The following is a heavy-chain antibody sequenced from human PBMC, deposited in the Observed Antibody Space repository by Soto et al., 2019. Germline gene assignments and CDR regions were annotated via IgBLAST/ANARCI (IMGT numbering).Heavy chain of an antibody. J-gene: IGHJ1*01. CDR2: IYYRGTT. Sequence: QVQLQESGPGLVKPSETLSLTCIVSGGSISDYYWSWIRQPPGKGLEWIGYIYYRGTTYYSPSLMSRVTISVDTSKNQFSLKLISVTAADTAVYDCARLGCSGGSCPLEHWGQGALVTVSS. CDR1: GGSISDYY. D-gene: IGHD2-15*01. V-gene: IGHV4-59*01. CDR3: ARLGCSGGSCPLEH.